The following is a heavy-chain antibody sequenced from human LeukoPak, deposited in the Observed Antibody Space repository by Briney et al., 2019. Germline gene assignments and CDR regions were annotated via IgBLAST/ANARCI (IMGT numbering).Heavy chain of an antibody. CDR1: GFTFSSYA. Sequence: GGSLRLSCSPSGFTFSSYAMSWVRQAPGKGLEWVSAISGSGGSTYYADSVKGRFTISRDNSKNTLYLQMNSLRAEDTAVYYCAKGKGVVPAAIRGGNWFAPWGQGTLVTVSS. CDR3: AKGKGVVPAAIRGGNWFAP. J-gene: IGHJ5*02. D-gene: IGHD2-2*01. V-gene: IGHV3-23*01. CDR2: ISGSGGST.